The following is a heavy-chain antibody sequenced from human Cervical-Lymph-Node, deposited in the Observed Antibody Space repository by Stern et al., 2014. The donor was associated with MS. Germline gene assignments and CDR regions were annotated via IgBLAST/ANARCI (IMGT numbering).Heavy chain of an antibody. Sequence: EVQLVESGVEVKKPGESLKISCKGSGYNFTTYWIGWVRQMPGKGLEWMGIIYPGDSDIRYSPSFQGQGTISADKSTRTAYIQWNSLKASDTAMYYCARLVMTGVFDIWGQGTMVTASS. V-gene: IGHV5-51*03. CDR1: GYNFTTYW. CDR3: ARLVMTGVFDI. D-gene: IGHD3-9*01. J-gene: IGHJ3*02. CDR2: IYPGDSDI.